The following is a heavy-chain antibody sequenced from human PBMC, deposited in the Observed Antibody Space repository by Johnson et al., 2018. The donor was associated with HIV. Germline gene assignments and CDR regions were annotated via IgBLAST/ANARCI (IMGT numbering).Heavy chain of an antibody. CDR1: GFTFSDYF. CDR3: ARDSTPWGGEHVGYAFDL. CDR2: ISSSGSSI. D-gene: IGHD4-17*01. V-gene: IGHV3-11*04. J-gene: IGHJ3*01. Sequence: QLVESGGGLVKPGGSMRLSCKASGFTFSDYFMSWIRQAPGKGLECISYISSSGSSIYYTDSLTGRFTIPRDNAKNSLYLQMNSLKAEDTGVYYCARDSTPWGGEHVGYAFDLWGRGTLVTISS.